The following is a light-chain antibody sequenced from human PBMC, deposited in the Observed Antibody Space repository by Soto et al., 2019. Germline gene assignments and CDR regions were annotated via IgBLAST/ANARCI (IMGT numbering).Light chain of an antibody. V-gene: IGKV1-39*01. Sequence: IQMTQSPSSLAASVGDRDTITCRASQTISTYVNWYRQKSGAAPELLIYDASTLQSGVPSRFRGGGSGTDFTLTISSLQLEDFATYYCQQSYNTPQTFGQGTKVDIK. CDR2: DAS. J-gene: IGKJ1*01. CDR1: QTISTY. CDR3: QQSYNTPQT.